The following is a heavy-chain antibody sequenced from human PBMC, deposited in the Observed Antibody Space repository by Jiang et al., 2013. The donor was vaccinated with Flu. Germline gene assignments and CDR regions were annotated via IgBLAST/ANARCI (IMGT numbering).Heavy chain of an antibody. J-gene: IGHJ6*02. CDR1: GDSIGIYY. V-gene: IGHV4-59*01. Sequence: PGLVKPSETLSLTCTVSGDSIGIYYWSWIRQPPGKGLEWIGYIYRSGSTNYNPSLKSRVTISVDTAKNQFSLKLSSVTAADTAVYYCARDQGGAAAGIYYYGMDVWGQGTTVTVSS. CDR3: ARDQGGAAAGIYYYGMDV. CDR2: IYRSGST. D-gene: IGHD6-13*01.